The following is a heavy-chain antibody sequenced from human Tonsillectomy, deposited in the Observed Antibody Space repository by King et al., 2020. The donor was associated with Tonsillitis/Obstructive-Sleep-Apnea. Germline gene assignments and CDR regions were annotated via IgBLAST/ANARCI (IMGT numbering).Heavy chain of an antibody. CDR3: VRGYSSSWYTIGY. CDR2: INPSDGST. J-gene: IGHJ4*02. CDR1: GYTFTSYY. D-gene: IGHD6-13*01. V-gene: IGHV1-46*01. Sequence: VQLVQSGAEVKKPGASVKVSGKASGYTFTSYYLHWVRQASGQGPEWMGIINPSDGSTNYAQKFQGRVTMTRDTSTSTVYMELSSLRSEDTAVYYCVRGYSSSWYTIGYWGQGTLVTVSS.